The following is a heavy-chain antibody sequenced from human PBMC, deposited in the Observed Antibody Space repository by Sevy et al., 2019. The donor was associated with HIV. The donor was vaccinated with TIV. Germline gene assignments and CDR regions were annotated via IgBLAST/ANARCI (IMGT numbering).Heavy chain of an antibody. D-gene: IGHD2-21*02. CDR3: TRSAAEAKNFYCGGDCYSDY. V-gene: IGHV1-2*02. J-gene: IGHJ4*02. CDR2: INPNSGGT. CDR1: GYTFTGYY. Sequence: ASVNVSCKASGYTFTGYYLHWVRQAPGQGLEWMGWINPNSGGTNYAPKFQGRVTMTRDTSISTASMELSRLRSDDTAVYYCTRSAAEAKNFYCGGDCYSDYWGQGTLVTVS.